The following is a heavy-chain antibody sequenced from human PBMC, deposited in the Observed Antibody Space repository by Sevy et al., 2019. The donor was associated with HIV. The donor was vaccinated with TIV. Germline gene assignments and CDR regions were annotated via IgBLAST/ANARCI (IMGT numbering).Heavy chain of an antibody. CDR3: AGKLGGCSFGRDAVCSFDY. D-gene: IGHD3-3*02. J-gene: IGHJ4*01. CDR2: IYYTGPT. V-gene: IGHV4-31*03. Sequence: SESLSLTCSVSGGSISSGGYYWSWIRQHPGKGLEWLGDIYYTGPTYYNPSLKSRVTISIDTSKNQFSLKLSSVTAADSAVYYCAGKLGGCSFGRDAVCSFDYWGHGTLVTVSS. CDR1: GGSISSGGYY.